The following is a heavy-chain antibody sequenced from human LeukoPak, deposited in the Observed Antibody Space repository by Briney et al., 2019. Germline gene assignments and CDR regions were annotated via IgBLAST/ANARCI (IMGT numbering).Heavy chain of an antibody. Sequence: GASVKVSCKASRYTFTDFGFIWVRQAPGQGLEWMGWVSTYNGDTDYAKKFQDRVTMTTESSTQITFMELRNLRSDDTAVYYCARAESMALYFLYWGQGTLVSVSS. CDR3: ARAESMALYFLY. D-gene: IGHD1-14*01. CDR2: VSTYNGDT. V-gene: IGHV1-18*01. CDR1: RYTFTDFG. J-gene: IGHJ1*01.